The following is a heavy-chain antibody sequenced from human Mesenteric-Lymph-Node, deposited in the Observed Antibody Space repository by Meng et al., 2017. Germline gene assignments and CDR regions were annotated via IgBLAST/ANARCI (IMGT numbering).Heavy chain of an antibody. CDR1: GFTVSSNY. Sequence: GESLKISCVASGFTVSSNYMSWVRQAPGKGLEWVSVIYSGGSTYYADSVKGRFTISRDNSKNTLYLQMNSLRAEDTAVYYCARLSGSYYGGYFDYWGQGTLVTVSS. V-gene: IGHV3-66*02. J-gene: IGHJ4*02. D-gene: IGHD1-26*01. CDR3: ARLSGSYYGGYFDY. CDR2: IYSGGST.